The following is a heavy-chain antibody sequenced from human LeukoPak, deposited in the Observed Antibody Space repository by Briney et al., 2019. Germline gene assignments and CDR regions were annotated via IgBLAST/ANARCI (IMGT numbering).Heavy chain of an antibody. J-gene: IGHJ4*02. V-gene: IGHV3-48*01. CDR1: GFTFSSYS. Sequence: PGGSLRLSCAASGFTFSSYSMNWVRQAPGKGLEWVSYIRSSSSAIYYADSVKGRFIISRDTSKNTLYLQINSLRVEDTAVYYCASWPGAWYGEDSWGQGTLVTVSS. D-gene: IGHD3-10*01. CDR3: ASWPGAWYGEDS. CDR2: IRSSSSAI.